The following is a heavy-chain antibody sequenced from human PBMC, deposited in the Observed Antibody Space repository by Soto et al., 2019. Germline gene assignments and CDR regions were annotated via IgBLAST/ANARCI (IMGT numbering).Heavy chain of an antibody. V-gene: IGHV4-59*01. J-gene: IGHJ4*01. CDR1: GGSISTYF. CDR2: ISYSGST. Sequence: QVQLQESGPGLVKPSETLSLTCTIPGGSISTYFWSWIRQPPGKGLEWIGSISYSGSTDYSPSLNSRVTKSLDTSKKPPSLKLTSVSVADTAMYYCARNWFSVAGRYHFDHWGHGILVTVSS. D-gene: IGHD6-19*01. CDR3: ARNWFSVAGRYHFDH.